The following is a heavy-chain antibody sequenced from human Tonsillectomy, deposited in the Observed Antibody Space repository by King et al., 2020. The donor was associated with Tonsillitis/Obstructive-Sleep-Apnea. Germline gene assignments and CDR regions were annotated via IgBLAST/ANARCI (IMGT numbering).Heavy chain of an antibody. D-gene: IGHD5-24*01. J-gene: IGHJ5*02. CDR1: GFTFSNYA. V-gene: IGHV3-23*04. CDR2: ISGSGGST. CDR3: ARRAERAWAWFDP. Sequence: VQLVESGGGLVQPGGSLKLSCAASGFTFSNYAMSWVRQAPGKGLEWVSGISGSGGSTYYADSVKGRFTISRDNSKNTLYLQMNSLRAEDTAVYYCARRAERAWAWFDPWGPGTLVTVSS.